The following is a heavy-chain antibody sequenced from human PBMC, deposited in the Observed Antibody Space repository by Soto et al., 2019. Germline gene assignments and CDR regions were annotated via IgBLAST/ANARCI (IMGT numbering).Heavy chain of an antibody. CDR2: IYYSGST. J-gene: IGHJ6*02. V-gene: IGHV4-30-4*01. Sequence: SETLSLTCTVSGGSISSGDYYWSWIRQPPGKGLEWIGYIYYSGSTYYNPSLKSRVTISVDTSKNQFSLKLSSVTAADTAVYYCARDPAPVGYRGLDVWGQGTTVTVSS. D-gene: IGHD5-12*01. CDR3: ARDPAPVGYRGLDV. CDR1: GGSISSGDYY.